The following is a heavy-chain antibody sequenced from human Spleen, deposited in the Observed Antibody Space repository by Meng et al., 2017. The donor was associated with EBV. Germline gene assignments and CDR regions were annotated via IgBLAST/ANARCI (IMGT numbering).Heavy chain of an antibody. V-gene: IGHV1-3*01. CDR2: IYAGDGST. D-gene: IGHD5-12*01. CDR3: ASYTSKGYAIDY. CDR1: GYPFSTSA. J-gene: IGHJ4*02. Sequence: VQLVQLGARVKKPGASVKLSCKASGYPFSTSAMHWVRQAPGQRLEWMGWIYAGDGSTKYSQRLQDRVTITRDTSASTSYMELSSLGSEDTAVYYCASYTSKGYAIDYWGRGTLVTVSS.